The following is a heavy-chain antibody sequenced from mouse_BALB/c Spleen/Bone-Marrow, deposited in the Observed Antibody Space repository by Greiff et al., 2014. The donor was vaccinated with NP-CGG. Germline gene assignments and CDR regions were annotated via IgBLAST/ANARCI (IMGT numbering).Heavy chain of an antibody. Sequence: EVKLMESGGGLVQPGGSLRLSCATSGFIFTDCYMSWVRQPPGKALEWLAFIRNKANGYTTEYSASVKGRFTISRDNSQSILYLQMNTLRAEDSATYYCARDGSSFYWFFDVWGAGTTVTVSS. CDR1: GFIFTDCY. CDR3: ARDGSSFYWFFDV. D-gene: IGHD1-1*01. CDR2: IRNKANGYTT. V-gene: IGHV7-3*02. J-gene: IGHJ1*01.